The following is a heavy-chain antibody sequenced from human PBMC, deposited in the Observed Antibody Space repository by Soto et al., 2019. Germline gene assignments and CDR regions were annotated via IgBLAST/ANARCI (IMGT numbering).Heavy chain of an antibody. D-gene: IGHD6-6*01. CDR2: ISSSGTTI. J-gene: IGHJ4*02. V-gene: IGHV3-11*01. CDR3: ARDLSSSSDF. Sequence: GGSLRLSCAASGFTFSVYYMSWIRQAPGKGLEWVSYISSSGTTIKYADSVKGRFSISRDNTKNSVYLQMNSLRAEDTAVYYCARDLSSSSDFWGQGTLVTVSS. CDR1: GFTFSVYY.